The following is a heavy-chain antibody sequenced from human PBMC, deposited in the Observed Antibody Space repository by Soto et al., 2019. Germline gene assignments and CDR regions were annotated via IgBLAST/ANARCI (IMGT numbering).Heavy chain of an antibody. V-gene: IGHV1-8*01. CDR2: MNPNSGNT. D-gene: IGHD2-15*01. CDR1: GYTFTSYD. Sequence: GASVKVSCKASGYTFTSYDINWVRQATGQGLEWMGWMNPNSGNTGYAQKFQGRVTMTRNTSISTAYMELSSLRSEDTAVYYCARGLSGGVPRGMAVWGQGATVSVSS. J-gene: IGHJ6*01. CDR3: ARGLSGGVPRGMAV.